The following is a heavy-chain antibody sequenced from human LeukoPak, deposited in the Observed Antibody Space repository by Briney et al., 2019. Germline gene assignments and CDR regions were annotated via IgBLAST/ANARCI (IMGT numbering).Heavy chain of an antibody. Sequence: SETLSLNCTVSGDSISSGSYYWSWIRQPAGKGLEWIGRMYTSGSTNYNPSLKSRVTISVDTSKNQFSLKLSSVTAADTAVYYCARGFNLDYYFDYWGQGTLVTVSS. V-gene: IGHV4-61*02. CDR3: ARGFNLDYYFDY. J-gene: IGHJ4*02. D-gene: IGHD1-1*01. CDR1: GDSISSGSYY. CDR2: MYTSGST.